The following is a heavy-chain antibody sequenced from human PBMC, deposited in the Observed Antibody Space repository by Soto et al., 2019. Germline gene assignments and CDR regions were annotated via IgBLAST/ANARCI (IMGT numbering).Heavy chain of an antibody. Sequence: QVQLVESGGGVVQPGRYLRLSCAASGFTFSSYAMHWVRQAPGKGLEWVAVISYDGSNRYYADSVKGRFTISRDNSKNTLYLDMNSLSAEDTAVYYCASDQRRGGFDYWGQGTLVTFSS. J-gene: IGHJ4*02. V-gene: IGHV3-30-3*01. CDR2: ISYDGSNR. CDR3: ASDQRRGGFDY. CDR1: GFTFSSYA. D-gene: IGHD3-10*01.